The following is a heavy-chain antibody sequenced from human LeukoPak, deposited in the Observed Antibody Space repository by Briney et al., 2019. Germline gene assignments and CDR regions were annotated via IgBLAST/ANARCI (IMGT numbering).Heavy chain of an antibody. CDR1: GYTFTGYY. J-gene: IGHJ4*02. CDR2: IDPNSGAT. D-gene: IGHD5-12*01. CDR3: ARDFSGYDSLDY. Sequence: ASVKVSCKASGYTFTGYYLHWVRQAPGQGLEWMGWIDPNSGATDSAQKFLGRVTVTRDTSISTAYMELAGLRSDDTAVYYCARDFSGYDSLDYWGQGTLVTVSS. V-gene: IGHV1-2*02.